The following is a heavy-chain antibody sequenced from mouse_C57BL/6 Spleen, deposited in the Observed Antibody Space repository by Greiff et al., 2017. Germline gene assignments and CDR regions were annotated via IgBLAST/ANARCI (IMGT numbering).Heavy chain of an antibody. V-gene: IGHV1-81*01. CDR1: GYTFTSYG. D-gene: IGHD1-1*01. CDR3: ARSTTVVATNY. Sequence: VHLVESGAELARPGASVKLSCKASGYTFTSYGISWVKQRTGQGLEWIGEIYPRSGNTYYNEKFKGKATLTADKSSSTAYMELRSLTSEDSAVYFCARSTTVVATNYWGQGTTLTVSS. J-gene: IGHJ2*01. CDR2: IYPRSGNT.